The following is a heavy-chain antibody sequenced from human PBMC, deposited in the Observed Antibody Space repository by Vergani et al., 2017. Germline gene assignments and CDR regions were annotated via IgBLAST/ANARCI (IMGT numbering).Heavy chain of an antibody. CDR3: VYRKTEWGTTGCFYPFYYYYYMDV. J-gene: IGHJ6*03. CDR1: GFSLNTRGVS. Sequence: QITLKESGPTLVKPTQTLTLTCTFSGFSLNTRGVSVAWIRQPPGKALDWLALIYWNDDQHYSPSLNNRVTITKDTSKNQVVLPMTNMDYVDTGTYYCVYRKTEWGTTGCFYPFYYYYYMDVGGKGTTVTVSS. CDR2: IYWNDDQ. D-gene: IGHD1-1*01. V-gene: IGHV2-5*04.